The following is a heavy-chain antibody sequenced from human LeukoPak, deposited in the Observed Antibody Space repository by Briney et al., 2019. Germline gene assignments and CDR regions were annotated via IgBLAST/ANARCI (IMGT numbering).Heavy chain of an antibody. CDR3: ARGNAFYLDY. D-gene: IGHD1-1*01. Sequence: ASVKVSCKASGYTFTGYYMHWVRQAPGQGLEWMGWINPNSGGTNYAQKFQGRVTMTRDTSTSTVYMELGSLRSEDTAVYYCARGNAFYLDYWGQGTLVTVSS. CDR1: GYTFTGYY. V-gene: IGHV1-2*02. CDR2: INPNSGGT. J-gene: IGHJ4*02.